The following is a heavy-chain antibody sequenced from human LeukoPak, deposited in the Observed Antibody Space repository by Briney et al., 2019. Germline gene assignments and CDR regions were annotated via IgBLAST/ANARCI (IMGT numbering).Heavy chain of an antibody. J-gene: IGHJ5*02. Sequence: SVKVSCKASGGTFSSYAISWVRQAPGQGLEWMGGIIPIFGTANYAQKFQGRVTITADESTSTAYMELSSLRSEDTAVYYCARGDYGDYVRAFDPWGQGTLVTVSS. CDR2: IIPIFGTA. D-gene: IGHD4-17*01. V-gene: IGHV1-69*13. CDR3: ARGDYGDYVRAFDP. CDR1: GGTFSSYA.